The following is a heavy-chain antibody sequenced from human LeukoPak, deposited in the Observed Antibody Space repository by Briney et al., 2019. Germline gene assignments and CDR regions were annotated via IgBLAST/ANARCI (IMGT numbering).Heavy chain of an antibody. CDR1: GGSISSYY. V-gene: IGHV4-4*07. J-gene: IGHJ4*02. CDR2: IYTSGST. D-gene: IGHD3-22*01. Sequence: PSETLSLTCTVSGGSISSYYWSWIRQPAGKGLEWIGRIYTSGSTNYNPSLRSRVTMSVDTSKNQFSLKLSSVTAADTAVYYCARAPELYYYDSSGYFDYWGQGTLVTVSS. CDR3: ARAPELYYYDSSGYFDY.